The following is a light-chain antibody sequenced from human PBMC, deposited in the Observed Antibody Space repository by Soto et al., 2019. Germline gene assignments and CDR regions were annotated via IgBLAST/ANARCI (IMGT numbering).Light chain of an antibody. CDR3: SSYAGSHSFV. V-gene: IGLV2-8*01. J-gene: IGLJ2*01. CDR2: EVS. CDR1: SSDVGNYNY. Sequence: QSALTQPPSVSGSPGQSVTISCTGTSSDVGNYNYVSWYQQHPGKVPKLMIYEVSKRPSGVPDRFSGSKSGNTASLTVSGLQGEDEADYYCSSYAGSHSFVFGGGTKLTVL.